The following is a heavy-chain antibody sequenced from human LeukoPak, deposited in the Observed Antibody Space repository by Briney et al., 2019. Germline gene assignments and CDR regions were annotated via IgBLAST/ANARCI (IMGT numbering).Heavy chain of an antibody. CDR1: GFTFSSYA. V-gene: IGHV3-30-3*01. D-gene: IGHD2-21*02. Sequence: GSLRLSCAASGFTFSSYAMHWVRQAPGKGLEWVAVISYDGSNKYYADSVKGRFTISRDNSKNTLYLQMNSLRAEDTAVYYCATTHVVVTANFDYWGQGTLVTVSS. CDR2: ISYDGSNK. CDR3: ATTHVVVTANFDY. J-gene: IGHJ4*02.